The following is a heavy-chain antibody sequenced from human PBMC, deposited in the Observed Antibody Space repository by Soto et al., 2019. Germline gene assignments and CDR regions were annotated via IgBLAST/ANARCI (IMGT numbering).Heavy chain of an antibody. J-gene: IGHJ4*02. Sequence: AGGSLRLSCAASGFTFSTYAMHWVRQAPGKGLEWVAIISYDGNNKYYADSVKGRFTISRNNSKNTLFLQMNSLRAEDTAVYYCAKSLSASPNYFFDSWGQGTLVTVSS. V-gene: IGHV3-30-3*02. CDR3: AKSLSASPNYFFDS. CDR1: GFTFSTYA. D-gene: IGHD1-1*01. CDR2: ISYDGNNK.